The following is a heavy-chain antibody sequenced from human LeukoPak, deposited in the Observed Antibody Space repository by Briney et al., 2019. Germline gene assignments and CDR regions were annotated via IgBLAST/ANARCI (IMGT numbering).Heavy chain of an antibody. CDR2: IYSGGST. J-gene: IGHJ5*02. Sequence: GGSLRLSCAASGFTVSSDYMSWVRQAPGKGLEWVSVIYSGGSTYYADSVKGRFTISRDKSKNAVYLQMNSLRFEDTAMYYCARNWFDPWGQGTLVTVSS. CDR1: GFTVSSDY. V-gene: IGHV3-53*05. CDR3: ARNWFDP.